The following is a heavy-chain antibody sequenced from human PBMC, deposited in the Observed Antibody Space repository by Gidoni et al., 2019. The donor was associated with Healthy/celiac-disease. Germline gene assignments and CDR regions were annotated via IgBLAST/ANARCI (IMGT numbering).Heavy chain of an antibody. CDR1: GFTCDDYA. CDR2: ISWNSGSI. CDR3: AKGGIVVVTATAFDI. D-gene: IGHD2-21*02. V-gene: IGHV3-9*01. J-gene: IGHJ3*02. Sequence: EVQLVESGGGLVQPGRSLRLSCAASGFTCDDYAMHWVRQAPGKGLEWVSGISWNSGSIGYADSVKGRFTISRDNAKNSLYLQMNSLRAEDTALYYCAKGGIVVVTATAFDIWGQGTMVTVSS.